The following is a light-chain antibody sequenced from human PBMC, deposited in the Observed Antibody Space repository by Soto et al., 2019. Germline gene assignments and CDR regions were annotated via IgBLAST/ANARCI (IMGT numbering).Light chain of an antibody. CDR3: QQSYSDPRS. Sequence: DIQMTQSPSSLSASVGDRVTITCRASQSIRTYLNWYQQKQGRAPKLLINGASNLQRGVPSRFSGRGSRTYFTLTISSLQPEDVATFYCQQSYSDPRSFGQGTTLEFK. CDR1: QSIRTY. J-gene: IGKJ2*03. CDR2: GAS. V-gene: IGKV1-39*01.